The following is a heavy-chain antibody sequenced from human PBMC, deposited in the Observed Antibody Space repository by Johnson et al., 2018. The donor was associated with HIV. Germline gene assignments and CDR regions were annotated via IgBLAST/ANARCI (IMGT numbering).Heavy chain of an antibody. CDR1: VFTFSNYA. J-gene: IGHJ3*01. CDR3: AKTRMGGILDAFDL. D-gene: IGHD3-10*01. CDR2: ITYDGTNK. V-gene: IGHV3-30*18. Sequence: QVQLVESGGAVVQPGRSLRLSCTASVFTFSNYAIHWVRQAPGKGLEWVAGITYDGTNKYYADSVKGRFTLSRDNSKNTLDLQMNSLTIEDTAVFYCAKTRMGGILDAFDLWGQGTMVIVS.